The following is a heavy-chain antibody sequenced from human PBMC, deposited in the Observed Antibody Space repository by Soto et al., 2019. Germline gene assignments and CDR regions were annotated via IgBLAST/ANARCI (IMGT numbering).Heavy chain of an antibody. Sequence: ASVKVSCKASGHTFTSYYMHWVRQAPGQGLEWMGIINPSGGSTSYAQKFQGRVTMTRDTSTSTVYMELSSLRSEDTAVYYCARVGYYYDSSGRYWYFDLWGRGTLVTVSS. CDR3: ARVGYYYDSSGRYWYFDL. J-gene: IGHJ2*01. V-gene: IGHV1-46*01. D-gene: IGHD3-22*01. CDR2: INPSGGST. CDR1: GHTFTSYY.